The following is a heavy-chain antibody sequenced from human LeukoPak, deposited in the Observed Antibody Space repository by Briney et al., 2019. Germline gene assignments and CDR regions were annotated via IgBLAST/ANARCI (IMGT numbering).Heavy chain of an antibody. V-gene: IGHV4-38-2*01. J-gene: IGHJ3*02. Sequence: SETLSLTCAVSGYSISSGYYWGWIRQPPGKGLEWIGSIYHSGSTYYNPSLKSRVTISVDTSKNQFSLKLSSVTAADTAVYYCASLLGYCSSTSCFDAFDIWGQGTMVTVSS. D-gene: IGHD2-2*01. CDR2: IYHSGST. CDR1: GYSISSGYY. CDR3: ASLLGYCSSTSCFDAFDI.